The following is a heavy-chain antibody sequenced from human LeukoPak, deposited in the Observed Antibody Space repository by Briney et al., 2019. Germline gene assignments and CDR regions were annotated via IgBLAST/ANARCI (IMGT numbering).Heavy chain of an antibody. CDR2: VYHSGST. D-gene: IGHD6-6*01. J-gene: IGHJ5*02. CDR1: GGSMSSSSYY. V-gene: IGHV4-39*01. Sequence: PSETLSLTCTVSGGSMSSSSYYWGWIRQPPGKGLEWIGSVYHSGSTQYNPSLKSRVTISVDTSKNQFSLSLSSVAAADTAVFYCARGRKSGQLVVRKYKWFDPWGQGTLVTVSS. CDR3: ARGRKSGQLVVRKYKWFDP.